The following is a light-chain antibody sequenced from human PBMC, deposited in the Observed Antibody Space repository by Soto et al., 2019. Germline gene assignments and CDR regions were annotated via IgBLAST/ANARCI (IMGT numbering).Light chain of an antibody. J-gene: IGLJ2*01. V-gene: IGLV4-69*01. CDR3: QTWGTGILV. CDR1: SGQSSYA. CDR2: LNSDGSH. Sequence: QPVLTQSPSASASLGASVKLTCTLSSGQSSYAIAWHQQQPEKGPRYLMKLNSDGSHSKGDGIPDRFSGSSSGAERYLTISSLQSEDEAYYYCQTWGTGILVFGGGTKLTVL.